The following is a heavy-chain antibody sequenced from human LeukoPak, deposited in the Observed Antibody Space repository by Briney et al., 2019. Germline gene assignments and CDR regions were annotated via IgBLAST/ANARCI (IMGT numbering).Heavy chain of an antibody. J-gene: IGHJ4*02. CDR2: ISWNSGRI. CDR1: AFAFDDYA. Sequence: GGSLRLSCAASAFAFDDYAMHWVRQAPGKGLEWVSGISWNSGRIGYADSVKGRFTISRDNAKNSLYLQMNSLRAEDTALYYCAKDKSPRVYDLEIAENWGQGTLVTVSS. CDR3: AKDKSPRVYDLEIAEN. V-gene: IGHV3-9*01. D-gene: IGHD5/OR15-5a*01.